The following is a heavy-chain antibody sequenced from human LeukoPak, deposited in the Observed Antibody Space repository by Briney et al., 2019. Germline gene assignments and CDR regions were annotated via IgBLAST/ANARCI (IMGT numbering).Heavy chain of an antibody. CDR2: ISYDGSNK. V-gene: IGHV3-30-3*01. D-gene: IGHD3-22*01. CDR1: GFTFSSYA. Sequence: GGSLRLSCAASGFTFSSYAMHWVRQAPGKGLEWVAVISYDGSNKYYADSVKGRFTISRDNSKNTLYLQMNSLRSEDTAVYYCATGSYYYDSSGYYSYWGQGTLVTVSS. J-gene: IGHJ4*02. CDR3: ATGSYYYDSSGYYSY.